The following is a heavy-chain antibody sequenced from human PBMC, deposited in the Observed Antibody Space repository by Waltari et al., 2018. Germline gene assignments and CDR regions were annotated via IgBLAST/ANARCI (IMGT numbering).Heavy chain of an antibody. CDR2: IYWDDDK. Sequence: QITLKESGPTLVKPTQTLTLTCTFPGFPLSTSGVGVGGHRQPPGKALDWLAPIYWDDDKRYSPSLKSRLTITKDTSKNQVVLTMTNMDPVDTATYYCAHRLGRRGLGEVDYWGQGTLVTVSS. V-gene: IGHV2-5*02. CDR3: AHRLGRRGLGEVDY. D-gene: IGHD4-17*01. CDR1: GFPLSTSGVG. J-gene: IGHJ4*02.